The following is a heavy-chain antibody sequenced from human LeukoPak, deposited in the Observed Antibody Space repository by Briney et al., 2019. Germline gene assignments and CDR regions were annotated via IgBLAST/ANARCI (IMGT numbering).Heavy chain of an antibody. J-gene: IGHJ4*02. CDR2: ISSYNGNT. CDR1: GYPFTIYG. V-gene: IGHV1-18*01. Sequence: EASVKVSCKASGYPFTIYGLNWVQQAPGQGLEWMGWISSYNGNTNYAQNFQGRVTMTTDVSSTTAYMELRSLTSDDTAVYYCARDLYRYSSGSSSNDYWGQGTLVTVSS. D-gene: IGHD6-19*01. CDR3: ARDLYRYSSGSSSNDY.